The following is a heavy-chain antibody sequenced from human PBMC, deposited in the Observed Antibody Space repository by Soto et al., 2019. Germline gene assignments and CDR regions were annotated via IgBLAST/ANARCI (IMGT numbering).Heavy chain of an antibody. J-gene: IGHJ3*02. Sequence: GGSLRLSCAASGFTSNNYDMSWVRQAPGKGLEWVSDISGSDGRTYYADSVKGRLTISRDNSKNTLYLQMNSLRAEDTAVYYCARIYGSSGYPLSLAFDIWGQGTMVTVSS. CDR3: ARIYGSSGYPLSLAFDI. D-gene: IGHD3-22*01. V-gene: IGHV3-23*01. CDR2: ISGSDGRT. CDR1: GFTSNNYD.